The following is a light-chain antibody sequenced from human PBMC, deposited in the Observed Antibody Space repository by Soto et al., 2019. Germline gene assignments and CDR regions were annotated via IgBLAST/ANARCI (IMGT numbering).Light chain of an antibody. Sequence: EIVLTQSPATLSLSPGERATLSCRASQSVRNSLAWYQQRPGQAPRLLIYDASNRATGIPARFSGSGSGTDFTLTISSLEPEDFAGYYRQQGINWPPVFTFGPGTRVDIK. CDR3: QQGINWPPVFT. V-gene: IGKV3-11*01. CDR2: DAS. J-gene: IGKJ3*01. CDR1: QSVRNS.